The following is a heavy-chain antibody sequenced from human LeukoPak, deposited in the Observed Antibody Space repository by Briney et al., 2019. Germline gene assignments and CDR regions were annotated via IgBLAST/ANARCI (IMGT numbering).Heavy chain of an antibody. V-gene: IGHV4-59*01. D-gene: IGHD4-17*01. CDR1: GGSISSYY. CDR2: IYYSEST. CDR3: ARGAGTTVTTKGAFDI. J-gene: IGHJ3*02. Sequence: SETLSLTCTVSGGSISSYYWSWIRQPPGKGLEWIGYIYYSESTNYNPSLKSRVTISVDTSKNQFSLKLSSVTAEDTAVYYCARGAGTTVTTKGAFDIWGQGTMVTVSS.